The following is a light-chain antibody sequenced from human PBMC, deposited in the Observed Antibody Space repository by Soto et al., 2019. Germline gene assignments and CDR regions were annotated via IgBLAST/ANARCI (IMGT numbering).Light chain of an antibody. V-gene: IGKV3-20*01. J-gene: IGKJ3*01. Sequence: EIVLTQSPGTLSLSPGERATLSCRASQSLISGYLAWYQRRPGQAPRLLIFGASTRATCIPDRFSASGSGTDFTLTISRLEPEDFAVYYCQQYGSTPFTFGPGTKVDIK. CDR1: QSLISGY. CDR2: GAS. CDR3: QQYGSTPFT.